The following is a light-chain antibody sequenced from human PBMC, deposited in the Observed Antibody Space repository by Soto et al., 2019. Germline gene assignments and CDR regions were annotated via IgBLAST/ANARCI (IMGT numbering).Light chain of an antibody. CDR3: QQFEDWPT. Sequence: EIVMTQSPVTLSVSPGERATLSCRASQSVRSNLAWYQHKPGQAPSLLIYGAFTRATGIPDRISGSRSGTEFTLTISSLQSEDFGVYYCQQFEDWPTFGQGTKVDIK. CDR2: GAF. J-gene: IGKJ1*01. V-gene: IGKV3-15*01. CDR1: QSVRSN.